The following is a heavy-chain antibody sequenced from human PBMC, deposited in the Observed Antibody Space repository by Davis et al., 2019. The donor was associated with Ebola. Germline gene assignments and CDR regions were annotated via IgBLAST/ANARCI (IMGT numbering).Heavy chain of an antibody. J-gene: IGHJ6*02. V-gene: IGHV3-30*02. CDR3: AKDLQYCSGGSCLYYYYYGMDV. CDR1: GFTFSSYG. Sequence: GESLKISCAASGFTFSSYGMHWVRQAPGKGLEWVAVIWYDGSNKYYADSVKGRFTISRDNSKNTLYLQMNSLRAEDTAVYYCAKDLQYCSGGSCLYYYYYGMDVWGQGTTVTVSS. D-gene: IGHD2-15*01. CDR2: IWYDGSNK.